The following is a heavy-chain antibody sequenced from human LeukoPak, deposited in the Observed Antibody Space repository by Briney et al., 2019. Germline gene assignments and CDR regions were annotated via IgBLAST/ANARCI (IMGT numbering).Heavy chain of an antibody. D-gene: IGHD4-17*01. J-gene: IGHJ4*02. Sequence: SETLSLTCSVSGGSITSGGYYWSWIRQPPGKGLEWIGEINHSGSTNYNPSLKSRVTISVDTSKNQFSLKLSSVTAADTAVYYCARHDLPTVTTGMRRYYFDYWGQGTLVTVSS. CDR2: INHSGST. CDR3: ARHDLPTVTTGMRRYYFDY. V-gene: IGHV4-34*01. CDR1: GGSITSGGYY.